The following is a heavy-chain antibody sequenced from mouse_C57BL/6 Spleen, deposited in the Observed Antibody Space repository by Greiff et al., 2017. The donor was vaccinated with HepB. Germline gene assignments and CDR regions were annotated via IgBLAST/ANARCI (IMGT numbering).Heavy chain of an antibody. Sequence: EVKLEESGGGLVQPGGSMKLSCVASGFTFSNYWMNWVRQSPEKGLEWVAQIRLKSDNYATHYAESVKGRFTISRDDSKSSVYLQMNNLRAEDTGIYYCTEDYGSIPFAYWGQGTLVTVSA. D-gene: IGHD1-1*01. J-gene: IGHJ3*01. CDR1: GFTFSNYW. V-gene: IGHV6-3*01. CDR2: IRLKSDNYAT. CDR3: TEDYGSIPFAY.